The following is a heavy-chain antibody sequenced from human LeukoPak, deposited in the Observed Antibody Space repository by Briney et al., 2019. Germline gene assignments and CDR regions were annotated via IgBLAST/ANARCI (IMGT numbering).Heavy chain of an antibody. CDR3: TCYESNRWFDY. CDR2: IYYSGST. V-gene: IGHV4-39*01. CDR1: GGSISSSSYY. J-gene: IGHJ4*02. D-gene: IGHD3-22*01. Sequence: SETLSLTCTVSGGSISSSSYYWGWIRQPPGKGLEWIGSIYYSGSTYYNPSLKSRVTISVDTSKNQFSLKLSSVTAADTAVYYCTCYESNRWFDYWGQGTLVTVSS.